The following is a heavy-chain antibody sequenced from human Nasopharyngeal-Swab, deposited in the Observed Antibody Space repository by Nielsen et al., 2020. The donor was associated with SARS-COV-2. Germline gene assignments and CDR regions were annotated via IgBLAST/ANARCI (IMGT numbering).Heavy chain of an antibody. J-gene: IGHJ5*02. D-gene: IGHD3-9*01. CDR2: IYYSGST. CDR3: ARHEGGGRYFDWLLTGPNWFDP. Sequence: SETLFLTCPVSGGSISSSSYYWGWIRQPPGKGLEWIGSIYYSGSTYYNPSLKSRVTISVDTSKNQFSLKLNSVTAADTAVYYCARHEGGGRYFDWLLTGPNWFDPWGQGTLVTVSS. V-gene: IGHV4-39*01. CDR1: GGSISSSSYY.